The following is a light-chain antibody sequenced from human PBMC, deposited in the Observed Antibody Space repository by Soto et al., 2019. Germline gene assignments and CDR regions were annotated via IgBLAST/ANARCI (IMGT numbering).Light chain of an antibody. V-gene: IGLV2-23*01. Sequence: QSALTQPASVSGSPGQSIAISCTGTSRDVGSYNLVSWYQQHPGKAPKVMIYEGSKRPSGVSDRFSGSKSGNTASLTISGLQADDEADYYCCSYAGDSTYVFGTGNKITVL. J-gene: IGLJ1*01. CDR1: SRDVGSYNL. CDR3: CSYAGDSTYV. CDR2: EGS.